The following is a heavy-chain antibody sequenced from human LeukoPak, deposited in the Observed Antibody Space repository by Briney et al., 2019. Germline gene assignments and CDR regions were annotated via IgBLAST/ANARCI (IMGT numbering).Heavy chain of an antibody. CDR2: IWYDGSNP. CDR3: ARFVGSDYTGSFDL. D-gene: IGHD3-10*01. Sequence: GTSLRLFCAGSGFSFSSYGMHWVRQAPGKGLEWLGYIWYDGSNPVYVDPVKGRFTISRDNSKNTVYLQMNSLRAEDTAVYHCARFVGSDYTGSFDLWGQGTPVTVSS. CDR1: GFSFSSYG. J-gene: IGHJ4*02. V-gene: IGHV3-33*01.